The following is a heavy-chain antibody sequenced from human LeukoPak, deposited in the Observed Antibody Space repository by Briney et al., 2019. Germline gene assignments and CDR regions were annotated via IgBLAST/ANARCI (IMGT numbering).Heavy chain of an antibody. CDR3: ATTTCYYDSSGYSSLYFDY. D-gene: IGHD3-22*01. CDR1: GYTLTELS. J-gene: IGHJ4*02. CDR2: FDPEDGET. Sequence: GASVKVSCKVSGYTLTELSMHWVRQAPGKGLEWMGGFDPEDGETIYAQKFQGRVTMTEDTSTDTAYMELSSLRSEDTAVYYCATTTCYYDSSGYSSLYFDYWGQGTLVTVSS. V-gene: IGHV1-24*01.